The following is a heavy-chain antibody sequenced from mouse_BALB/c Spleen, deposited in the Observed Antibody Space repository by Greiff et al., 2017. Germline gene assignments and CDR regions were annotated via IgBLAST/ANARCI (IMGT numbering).Heavy chain of an antibody. CDR2: ISYSGST. J-gene: IGHJ3*01. CDR3: ARRGGAWFAY. V-gene: IGHV3-2*02. Sequence: EVQLKESGPGLVKPSQSLSLTCTVTGYSITSDYAWNWIRQFPGNKLEWMGYISYSGSTSYNPSLKSRISITRDTSKNQFFLQLNSVTTEDTATYYCARRGGAWFAYWGQGTLVTVSA. CDR1: GYSITSDYA.